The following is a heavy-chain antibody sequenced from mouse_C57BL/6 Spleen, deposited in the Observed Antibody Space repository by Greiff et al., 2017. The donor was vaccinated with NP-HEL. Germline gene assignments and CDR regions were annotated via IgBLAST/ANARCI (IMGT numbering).Heavy chain of an antibody. CDR3: ARGGGFAY. J-gene: IGHJ3*01. CDR1: GFTFSDYY. V-gene: IGHV5-16*01. Sequence: DVKLVESEGGLVQPGSSMKLSCTASGFTFSDYYMAWVRQVPAKGLEWVANINYDGSSTYYLDSLKSRFIISRDNAKNILYLQMSSLKSEDTATYYCARGGGFAYWGQGTLVTVSA. CDR2: INYDGSST.